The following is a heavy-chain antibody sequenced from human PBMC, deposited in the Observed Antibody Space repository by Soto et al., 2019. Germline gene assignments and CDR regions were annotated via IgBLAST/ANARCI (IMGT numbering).Heavy chain of an antibody. CDR2: IFSHDAK. CDR1: GFSLSNARLG. D-gene: IGHD2-15*01. J-gene: IGHJ4*02. V-gene: IGHV2-26*01. Sequence: QVTLKESGPVLVKPTETLTLTCTVSGFSLSNARLGVSWIRQPPGKALEWLAHIFSHDAKSYSRSLKDRLTISKDTSKSQVVLTMTNMDPVDTATYYCARAHALYSVDYWGQGTLVTVSS. CDR3: ARAHALYSVDY.